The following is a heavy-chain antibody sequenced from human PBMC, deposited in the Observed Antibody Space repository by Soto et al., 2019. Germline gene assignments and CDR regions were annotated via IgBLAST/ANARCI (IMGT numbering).Heavy chain of an antibody. CDR3: ARVRGDWLVRVLAFDI. D-gene: IGHD6-19*01. Sequence: QVQLVQSGAEVKKPGASVKVSCKASGYTFTSYGITWVRQAPGQGLEWMGWISAYNGNTNYAQKLQGRVTMTADTSTSSAYMELRSGRSADTAVYYCARVRGDWLVRVLAFDIWGQGTMVTVAS. J-gene: IGHJ3*02. V-gene: IGHV1-18*01. CDR1: GYTFTSYG. CDR2: ISAYNGNT.